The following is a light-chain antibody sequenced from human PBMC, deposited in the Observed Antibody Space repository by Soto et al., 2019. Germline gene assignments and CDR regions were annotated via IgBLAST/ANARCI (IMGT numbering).Light chain of an antibody. Sequence: EIVMTQSPATLSVSPGDRATLSCRASQSVSNNLAWYQQKPGQAPRLLIYGASTRAPGIPARFSDSGSGIEFTLTISSLQSEDFAVYYCQQFNDWPYTFGQGTKLEIK. CDR2: GAS. CDR3: QQFNDWPYT. V-gene: IGKV3-15*01. CDR1: QSVSNN. J-gene: IGKJ2*01.